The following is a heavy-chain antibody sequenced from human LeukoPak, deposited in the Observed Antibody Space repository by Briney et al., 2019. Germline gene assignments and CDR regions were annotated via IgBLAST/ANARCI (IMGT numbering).Heavy chain of an antibody. D-gene: IGHD3-9*01. V-gene: IGHV1-69*13. Sequence: SVKVSCKASGGTFSSYAISWVRQAHGQGLEWMGGFIPIFGTANYAQKFQGRVTITADESTSTAYMELSSLRAEDTAVYYCARDITDILTGYPYSSWFDPWGQGTLVTVSS. CDR3: ARDITDILTGYPYSSWFDP. CDR1: GGTFSSYA. J-gene: IGHJ5*02. CDR2: FIPIFGTA.